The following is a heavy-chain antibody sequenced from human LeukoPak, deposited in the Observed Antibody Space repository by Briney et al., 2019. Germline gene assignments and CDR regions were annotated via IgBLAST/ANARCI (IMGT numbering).Heavy chain of an antibody. V-gene: IGHV3-74*01. Sequence: PGGSLRLSCAASGFTFSSYAMSWVRQAPGKGLVWVSRINTDGSSTSYADSVKGRFTISRDNAKNTLYLQMNSLTVEDTAVYYCVREGQGRSWDYWGQGSLVTVSS. CDR1: GFTFSSYA. CDR3: VREGQGRSWDY. D-gene: IGHD6-13*01. J-gene: IGHJ4*02. CDR2: INTDGSST.